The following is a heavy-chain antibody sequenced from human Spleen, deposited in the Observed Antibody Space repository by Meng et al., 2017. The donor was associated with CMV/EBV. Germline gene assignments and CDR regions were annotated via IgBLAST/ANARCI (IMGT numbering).Heavy chain of an antibody. V-gene: IGHV1-69-2*01. D-gene: IGHD2-2*01. Sequence: GYTFTDYYMHWVQQAPGKGLEWMGLVDPEDGETIYAEKFQGRVTITADTSTDTAYMELSSLRSEDTAVYYCATKGQYCVGTSCYRDYWGQGTLVTVSS. CDR1: GYTFTDYY. CDR2: VDPEDGET. J-gene: IGHJ4*02. CDR3: ATKGQYCVGTSCYRDY.